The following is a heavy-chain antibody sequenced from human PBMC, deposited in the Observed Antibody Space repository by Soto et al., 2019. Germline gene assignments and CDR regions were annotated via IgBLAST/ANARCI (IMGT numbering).Heavy chain of an antibody. V-gene: IGHV3-23*01. CDR1: GFTFSSYA. CDR3: SKYTITESLGDY. J-gene: IGHJ4*02. Sequence: GGSLRLSCAASGFTFSSYAMAWVRQAPGRGLEWVSGIGASGYVHYAESVKGRFTISRDNSKNTLFLQMSYLRAEDTAIYYCSKYTITESLGDYWGQGTVVTVSS. D-gene: IGHD1-20*01. CDR2: IGASGYV.